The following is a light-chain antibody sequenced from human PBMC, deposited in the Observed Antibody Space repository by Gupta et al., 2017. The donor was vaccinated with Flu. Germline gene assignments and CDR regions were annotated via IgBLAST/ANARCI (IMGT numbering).Light chain of an antibody. CDR1: TRAVTTGYH. V-gene: IGLV7-43*01. J-gene: IGLJ3*02. CDR2: DTT. CDR3: LLYFGGTRKWV. Sequence: VTLTCSSSTRAVTTGYHANWVQQQPGQSPRPLIYDTTNNHSWTPARFSGSLCGDKAALTLSGVQAEEEADYYCLLYFGGTRKWVFGGGTRVTVL.